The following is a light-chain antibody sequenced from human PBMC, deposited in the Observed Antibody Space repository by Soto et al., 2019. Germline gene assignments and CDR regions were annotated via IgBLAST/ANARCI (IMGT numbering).Light chain of an antibody. J-gene: IGKJ4*01. V-gene: IGKV1-33*01. CDR3: QQYDNFPVS. CDR1: QDINHY. Sequence: DLQMTQSPSSLSASVGDRITITCQASQDINHYLNWYQQRPGKAPKSLIYDGSNLETGVPSRFSGSGAGTVFSLTIDNFQPEDVATYYCQQYDNFPVSFGGGTKLEIK. CDR2: DGS.